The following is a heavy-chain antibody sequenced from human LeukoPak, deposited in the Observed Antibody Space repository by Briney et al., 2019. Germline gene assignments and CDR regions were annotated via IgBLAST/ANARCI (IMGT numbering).Heavy chain of an antibody. CDR2: ISYDGSNK. Sequence: SGGSLRLSCAASGFTFSSYAMHWVRQAPGKGLEWVAVISYDGSNKYYADSVKGRFTISRDNSKNTLYLQMNSLRAEDTAVYYCARDGGYYDFWSGFAGYYYMDVWGKGTTVTVSS. CDR1: GFTFSSYA. J-gene: IGHJ6*03. V-gene: IGHV3-30*01. D-gene: IGHD3-3*01. CDR3: ARDGGYYDFWSGFAGYYYMDV.